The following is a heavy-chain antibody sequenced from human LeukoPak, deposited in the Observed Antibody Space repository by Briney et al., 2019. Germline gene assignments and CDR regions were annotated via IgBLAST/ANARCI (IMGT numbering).Heavy chain of an antibody. CDR2: IIPFFGTA. D-gene: IGHD2-2*01. CDR3: ATVYCSSTSCYPLAAFDI. CDR1: GGTCSSYA. V-gene: IGHV1-69*13. J-gene: IGHJ3*02. Sequence: GASVKVSCKASGGTCSSYAINWVRQAPGQGLEWMGGIIPFFGTANYAQKFQGRVTITADESMSTAYMQLSSLRSEDTAVYYCATVYCSSTSCYPLAAFDIWGQGTMVTVSS.